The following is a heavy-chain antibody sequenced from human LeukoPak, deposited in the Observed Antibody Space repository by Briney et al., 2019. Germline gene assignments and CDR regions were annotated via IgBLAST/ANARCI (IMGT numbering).Heavy chain of an antibody. CDR1: GGSISNGSYY. D-gene: IGHD6-6*01. V-gene: IGHV4-61*02. Sequence: PSQTLSLTCTVSGGSISNGSYYWSWIRQPAGKGLEWIGRIYTSGSTNYNPSLKSRVTISVDTSKNQFSLKLSSVTAADTAVYYCASSIAARDDAFDIWGQGTMVTVSS. CDR3: ASSIAARDDAFDI. CDR2: IYTSGST. J-gene: IGHJ3*02.